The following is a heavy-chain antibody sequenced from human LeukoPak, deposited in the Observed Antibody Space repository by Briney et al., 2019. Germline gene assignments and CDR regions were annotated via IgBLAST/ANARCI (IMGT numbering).Heavy chain of an antibody. J-gene: IGHJ4*02. CDR1: GFTFSSYA. Sequence: GRSLRLSCAASGFTFSSYAMSWVRQAPGKGLEWVSAISGSGGSTYYADSVKGRFTISRDNSKNTLYLQMNSLRAEDTAVYYCARSPEQWLPRLDYWGQGTLVTVSS. V-gene: IGHV3-23*01. D-gene: IGHD6-19*01. CDR2: ISGSGGST. CDR3: ARSPEQWLPRLDY.